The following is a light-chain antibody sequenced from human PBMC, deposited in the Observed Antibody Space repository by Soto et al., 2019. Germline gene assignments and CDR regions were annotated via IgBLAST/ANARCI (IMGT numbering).Light chain of an antibody. CDR1: ESITTY. V-gene: IGKV1-39*01. CDR3: QQSYGTPWT. J-gene: IGKJ1*01. CDR2: AAS. Sequence: DIQMTQSPSSLSASVGDRVTVTCRASESITTYLNWYQQKPGKAPKLLIYAASSLQSGVPSRFSGSGSVTDFTLIITSLQPEDFATYICQQSYGTPWTFGQGTKVEIK.